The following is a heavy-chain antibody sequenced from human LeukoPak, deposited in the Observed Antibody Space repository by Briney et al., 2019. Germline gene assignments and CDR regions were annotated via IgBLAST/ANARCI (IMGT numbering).Heavy chain of an antibody. Sequence: ASVKVSCKASGYTFTSYYMHWVRQAPGQGLEWMGWINPNSGGTNYAQKFQGRVTMTRDTSISTAYMELSRLRSDDTAVYYCARDSGGSYATVRFDYWGQGTLVTVSS. CDR1: GYTFTSYY. V-gene: IGHV1-2*02. D-gene: IGHD1-26*01. J-gene: IGHJ4*02. CDR3: ARDSGGSYATVRFDY. CDR2: INPNSGGT.